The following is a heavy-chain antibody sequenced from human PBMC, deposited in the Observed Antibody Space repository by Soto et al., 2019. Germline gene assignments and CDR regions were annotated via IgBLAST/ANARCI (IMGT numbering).Heavy chain of an antibody. V-gene: IGHV3-30-3*01. CDR3: ARDWAWNYDY. CDR1: GFTVSYFG. CDR2: ISSDGVKA. J-gene: IGHJ4*02. D-gene: IGHD1-7*01. Sequence: QVKLVESGGGVVQPGRSLRLSCAASGFTVSYFGLHWVRQAPGKGLEWVAFISSDGVKAYYADSMKGRFTISRDNSKNTLDLQMNSLKPEDTAVYYCARDWAWNYDYWGQGTLVTVSS.